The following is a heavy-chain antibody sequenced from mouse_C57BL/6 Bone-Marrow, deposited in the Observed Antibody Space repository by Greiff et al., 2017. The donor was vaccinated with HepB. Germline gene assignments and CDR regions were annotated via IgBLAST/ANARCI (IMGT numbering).Heavy chain of an antibody. CDR2: INPNNGGT. J-gene: IGHJ1*03. CDR3: ARSSSYGYFDD. V-gene: IGHV1-26*01. CDR1: GYTFTDYY. D-gene: IGHD1-1*01. Sequence: VQLQQSGPELVKPGASVKISCKASGYTFTDYYMNWVKQSPGKSLEWIGDINPNNGGTSYNQKFKGKATLTVDKSSSTAYMELRSLTSEDSAVYYCARSSSYGYFDDWGTGTTVTVSS.